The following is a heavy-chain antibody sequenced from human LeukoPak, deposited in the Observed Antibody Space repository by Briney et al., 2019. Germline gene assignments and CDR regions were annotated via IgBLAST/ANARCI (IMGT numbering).Heavy chain of an antibody. CDR3: ARAGGGYNYYFDY. CDR2: ISSSSSYI. V-gene: IGHV3-21*01. J-gene: IGHJ4*02. CDR1: GFTFSSYS. Sequence: GGSLRLSCAASGFTFSSYSMNWVRQAPGKGLEWVSSISSSSSYIYYADSVKGRFTISRDNAKNSLYLQMNSLRAEDTAVYYCARAGGGYNYYFDYWGQGTLVTVSS. D-gene: IGHD5-24*01.